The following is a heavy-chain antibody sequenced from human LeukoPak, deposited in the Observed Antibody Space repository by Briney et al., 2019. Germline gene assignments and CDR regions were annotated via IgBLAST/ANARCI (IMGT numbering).Heavy chain of an antibody. D-gene: IGHD3/OR15-3a*01. J-gene: IGHJ4*02. V-gene: IGHV4-39*01. CDR3: AKQTGSGLFILP. CDR2: IYYSGST. CDR1: GGSISNSNYY. Sequence: SETLSLTCTVSGGSISNSNYYWGWIRQPPGKGLEWIGNIYYSGSTYYNPSLRSRVTISVDTSKNQFSLKLSSVTAADTAVYYCAKQTGSGLFILPGGQGTLVTVSS.